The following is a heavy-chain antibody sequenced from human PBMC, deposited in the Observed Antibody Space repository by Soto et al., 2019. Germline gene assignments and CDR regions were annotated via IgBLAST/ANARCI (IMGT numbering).Heavy chain of an antibody. J-gene: IGHJ6*02. CDR2: INHSGST. V-gene: IGHV4-34*01. CDR3: ARVAAGTGYYYYYGMDV. CDR1: GGSFSGYY. Sequence: SETLSLTCAVYGGSFSGYYWSWIRQPPGKGLEWIGEINHSGSTNYNPSLKSRVTISVDTSKNQFSLKLSSVTAADTAVYYCARVAAGTGYYYYYGMDVWGQGTTVTVSS. D-gene: IGHD6-13*01.